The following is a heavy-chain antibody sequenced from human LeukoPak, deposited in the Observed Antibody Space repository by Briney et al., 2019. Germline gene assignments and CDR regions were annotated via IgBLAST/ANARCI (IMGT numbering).Heavy chain of an antibody. V-gene: IGHV3-74*01. CDR3: ARKVTIFGVVTRDYMDV. J-gene: IGHJ6*03. CDR1: GFTFSSYW. CDR2: INSDGSTS. Sequence: PGGSLRLSCAASGFTFSSYWMYWVRQAPGKGLVWVSRINSDGSTSISAASVKGRVTTSRDNAKNTLYLQMSSLRAEDTAVYYCARKVTIFGVVTRDYMDVWGKGTTVTVS. D-gene: IGHD3-3*01.